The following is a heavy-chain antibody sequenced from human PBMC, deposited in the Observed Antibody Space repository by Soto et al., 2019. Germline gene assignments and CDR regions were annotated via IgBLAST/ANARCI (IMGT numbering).Heavy chain of an antibody. V-gene: IGHV3-7*01. CDR3: ARELIEGPAEYFQH. CDR1: GFTFSNSW. J-gene: IGHJ1*01. Sequence: GGSLRLSCAVSGFTFSNSWMSWVRQTPGKGLEWVANINQDGSEKYYVDSVKGRFTISRDNAKNSLYLQMNSLRAEDTAVYYCARELIEGPAEYFQHWGQGTLVTVSS. CDR2: INQDGSEK.